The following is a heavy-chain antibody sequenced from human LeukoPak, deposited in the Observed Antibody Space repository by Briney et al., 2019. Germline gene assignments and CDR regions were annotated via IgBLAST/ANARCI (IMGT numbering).Heavy chain of an antibody. J-gene: IGHJ4*02. CDR3: AKAGSSEAAAYFDY. D-gene: IGHD6-13*01. Sequence: GGSLRLSCAASGFTFDDYATHWVRQAPGKGLEWVSLISWDGGSTYYADSVKGRFTISRDNSKNSLYLQMDSLRAEDTALYYCAKAGSSEAAAYFDYWGQGTLVTVSS. CDR1: GFTFDDYA. CDR2: ISWDGGST. V-gene: IGHV3-43D*04.